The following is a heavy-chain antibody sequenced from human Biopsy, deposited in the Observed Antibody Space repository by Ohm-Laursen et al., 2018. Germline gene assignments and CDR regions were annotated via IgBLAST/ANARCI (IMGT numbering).Heavy chain of an antibody. V-gene: IGHV4-59*01. CDR2: IYYSGST. J-gene: IGHJ4*02. Sequence: GTLSLTCAVSGGSIGSFFWSWIRQPPGKGLEWIGYIYYSGSTNYNPSLRSRVTISVDRSKNQFYLKLYSVTAADTAVYYCARGRRTSGWPYFDNWGQGALVIVSP. CDR1: GGSIGSFF. CDR3: ARGRRTSGWPYFDN. D-gene: IGHD6-19*01.